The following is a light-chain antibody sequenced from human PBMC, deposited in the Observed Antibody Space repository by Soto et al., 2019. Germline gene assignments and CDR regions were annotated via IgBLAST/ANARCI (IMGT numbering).Light chain of an antibody. V-gene: IGKV2-28*01. CDR1: QSLLHKNGNNY. J-gene: IGKJ1*01. CDR2: MGF. CDR3: MQALQTPRT. Sequence: DIEMTQSPLSLPVTPGEAASISCRSSQSLLHKNGNNYFNWYLQKPGQSPQLLIYMGFKRASGVPARFSGSGSGTYFTLKISRVEAEDAGVYYCMQALQTPRTFGQGTKV.